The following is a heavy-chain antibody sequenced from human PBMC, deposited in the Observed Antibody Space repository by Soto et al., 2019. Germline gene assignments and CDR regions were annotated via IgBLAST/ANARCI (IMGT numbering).Heavy chain of an antibody. CDR1: GFTFSSYA. CDR2: ISGSGGST. D-gene: IGHD6-19*01. V-gene: IGHV3-23*01. Sequence: GESLKISCAASGFTFSSYAMSWVRQAPGKGLEWVSAISGSGGSTYYADSVKGRFTISRDNSKNTLYLQMNSLRAEDTAVYYCAKDRYSSGWYDNGWGSMPNWFDPWGQGTLVTVSS. J-gene: IGHJ5*02. CDR3: AKDRYSSGWYDNGWGSMPNWFDP.